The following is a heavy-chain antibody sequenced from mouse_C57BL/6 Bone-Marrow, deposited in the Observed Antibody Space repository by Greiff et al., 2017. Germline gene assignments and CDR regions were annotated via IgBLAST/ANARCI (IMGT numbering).Heavy chain of an antibody. J-gene: IGHJ2*01. Sequence: EVKLVESGGGLVKPGGSLKLSCAASGFTFSSYAMSWVRQTPEKRLEWVATISDGGSYTYYPDNVKGRFTISRDNAKHNLYLQMSHLKSEDTAMYYCARKNYDYASYYFDYWGQGTTLTVSS. D-gene: IGHD2-4*01. V-gene: IGHV5-4*03. CDR3: ARKNYDYASYYFDY. CDR1: GFTFSSYA. CDR2: ISDGGSYT.